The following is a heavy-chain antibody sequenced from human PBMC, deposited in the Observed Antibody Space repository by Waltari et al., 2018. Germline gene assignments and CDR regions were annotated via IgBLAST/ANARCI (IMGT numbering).Heavy chain of an antibody. V-gene: IGHV3-23*01. CDR3: AKEWGGAVAD. J-gene: IGHJ4*02. CDR2: ISGSGGSR. CDR1: GFTFSSYA. D-gene: IGHD6-19*01. Sequence: EVQLLESGGGLVRPGGSLRLSCAASGFTFSSYAMDWVRKAPGVGVEWVSAISGSGGSRDYAGSVKGRFTISGDNSKNTLYLQMNSLRAEDTAVYYCAKEWGGAVADWGQGTLVTVSS.